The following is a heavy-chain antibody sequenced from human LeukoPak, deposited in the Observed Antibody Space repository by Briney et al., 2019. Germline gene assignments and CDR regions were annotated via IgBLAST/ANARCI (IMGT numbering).Heavy chain of an antibody. Sequence: ASVKVSCKASGYTFTGYYMYWVRQAPGQGLEWMGWINPNSGDTNYAQKFQGGVTMTGDTSINTAYMELSRLRSDDTALHYCARDKDGHNYVPYYWGQGTLVTVSS. D-gene: IGHD5-24*01. CDR2: INPNSGDT. CDR1: GYTFTGYY. CDR3: ARDKDGHNYVPYY. J-gene: IGHJ4*02. V-gene: IGHV1-2*02.